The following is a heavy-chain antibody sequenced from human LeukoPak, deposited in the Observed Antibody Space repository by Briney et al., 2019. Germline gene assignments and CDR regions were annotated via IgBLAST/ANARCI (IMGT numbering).Heavy chain of an antibody. CDR1: GYTLTELS. J-gene: IGHJ5*02. V-gene: IGHV1-24*01. Sequence: ASVKVSCKVSGYTLTELSMHWVRQAPVKGLVWREGFDPEDVETIYAQKFQGRVTMTEDTSTDTAYMELSSLRSEDTAVYYCAPVGALEWLPWGQGTLVTVSS. CDR3: APVGALEWLP. CDR2: FDPEDVET. D-gene: IGHD3-3*01.